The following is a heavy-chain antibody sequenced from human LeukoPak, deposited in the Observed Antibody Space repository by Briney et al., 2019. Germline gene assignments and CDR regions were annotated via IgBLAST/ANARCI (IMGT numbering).Heavy chain of an antibody. CDR1: GFTFSDYE. CDR3: ARGGCSGGSCYVDY. J-gene: IGHJ4*02. D-gene: IGHD2-15*01. CDR2: ISSSGSTI. V-gene: IGHV3-48*03. Sequence: GGSLRLSCAASGFTFSDYEMNWVRQAPGKGLEWVSYISSSGSTIYYADSVKGRFTISRDNAKNSLYLQMNSLRAEDTAVYYCARGGCSGGSCYVDYWGQGTLVTVSS.